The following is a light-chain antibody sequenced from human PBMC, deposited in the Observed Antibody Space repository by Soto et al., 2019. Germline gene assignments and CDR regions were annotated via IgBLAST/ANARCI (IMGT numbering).Light chain of an antibody. Sequence: QSVLTQPASVSGCPGQSITISCTGTSSDVGGYDYVSWYQQHPGKAPKLMIYEVTNRPSGVSIRFSASKSGDTASLTISGLQAEDEADYYCSSYTSSSTFVFGTGTKVTVL. CDR2: EVT. CDR1: SSDVGGYDY. J-gene: IGLJ1*01. CDR3: SSYTSSSTFV. V-gene: IGLV2-14*01.